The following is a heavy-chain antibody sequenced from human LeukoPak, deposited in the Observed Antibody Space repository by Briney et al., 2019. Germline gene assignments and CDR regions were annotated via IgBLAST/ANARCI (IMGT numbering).Heavy chain of an antibody. Sequence: SETLSLTCTVSGYSISSGYYWGWIRPPPGKGLEWIGSIYHSGSTYYNPSLKSRVTISVDTSKNQFSLKLSSVTAADTAVYYCARVSDGGNLLTYWGQGTLVTVSS. CDR1: GYSISSGYY. V-gene: IGHV4-38-2*02. CDR3: ARVSDGGNLLTY. D-gene: IGHD4-23*01. J-gene: IGHJ4*02. CDR2: IYHSGST.